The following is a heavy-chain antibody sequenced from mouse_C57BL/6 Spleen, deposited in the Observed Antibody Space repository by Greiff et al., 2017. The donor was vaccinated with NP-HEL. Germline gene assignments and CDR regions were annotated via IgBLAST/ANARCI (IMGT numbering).Heavy chain of an antibody. CDR2: IYPGDGDT. CDR3: AKGYYGSSYDYAMDY. J-gene: IGHJ4*01. Sequence: QVQLKQSGPELVKPGASVKISCKASGYAFSSSWMNWVKPRPGKGLAWIGRIYPGDGDTNYNGKFKGKATLTADKSSSTADMQLSSLTSEDSAVYFCAKGYYGSSYDYAMDYWGQGTSGTVSS. V-gene: IGHV1-82*01. D-gene: IGHD1-1*01. CDR1: GYAFSSSW.